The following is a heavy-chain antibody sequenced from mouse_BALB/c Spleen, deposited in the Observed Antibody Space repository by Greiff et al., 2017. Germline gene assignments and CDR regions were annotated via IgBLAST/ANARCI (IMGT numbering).Heavy chain of an antibody. Sequence: DVKLVESGGGLVKPGGSLKLSCAASGFTFSSYAMSWVRQTPEKRLEWVASISSGGSTYYPDSVKGRFTISRDNARNILYLQMSSLRSEDTAMYYCARGFRYDYYWGQGTTLTVSS. CDR1: GFTFSSYA. CDR3: ARGFRYDYY. V-gene: IGHV5-6-5*01. J-gene: IGHJ2*01. CDR2: ISSGGST. D-gene: IGHD2-14*01.